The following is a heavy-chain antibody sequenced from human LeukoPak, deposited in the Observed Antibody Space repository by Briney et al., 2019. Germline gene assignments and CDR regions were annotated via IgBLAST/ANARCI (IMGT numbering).Heavy chain of an antibody. J-gene: IGHJ3*02. V-gene: IGHV3-48*01. CDR1: GFTFSSYS. CDR2: ISSSSSTI. Sequence: GGSLRLSCAASGFTFSSYSMNWVRQAPGKGLEWVSYISSSSSTIYYADSVKGRFTISRDNAKNSLYLQMNSLKAEDTALYYCTRPRDPPTSNGDYSDTLDIWGQGSMVTVSS. D-gene: IGHD4-17*01. CDR3: TRPRDPPTSNGDYSDTLDI.